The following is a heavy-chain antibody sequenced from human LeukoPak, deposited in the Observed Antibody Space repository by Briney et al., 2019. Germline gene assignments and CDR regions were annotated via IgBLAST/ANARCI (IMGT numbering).Heavy chain of an antibody. J-gene: IGHJ6*03. Sequence: PGGSLRLSCGASGFTFSSYGMLWVRQAPGKWLEWVAVIWYDGSNKYYADSVKGRFTISRDNSKNTLYLQMNSLRAEDTAVYYCAKVLGQYYYYYMDVWGKGSTVTVSS. CDR2: IWYDGSNK. D-gene: IGHD3-16*01. CDR3: AKVLGQYYYYYMDV. V-gene: IGHV3-33*06. CDR1: GFTFSSYG.